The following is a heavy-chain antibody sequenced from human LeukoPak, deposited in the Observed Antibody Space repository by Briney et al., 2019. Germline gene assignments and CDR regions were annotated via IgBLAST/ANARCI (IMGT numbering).Heavy chain of an antibody. CDR2: VSYDGSNK. V-gene: IGHV3-30*03. CDR1: GFTFSNYG. J-gene: IGHJ4*02. D-gene: IGHD3-10*01. Sequence: GGSLRLSCAASGFTFSNYGMHWVRQAPGKGREWVAVVSYDGSNKYYADSMKGRFTISRDNSKNTLYLQMNSLRAEDTAVYYCARDFVTMVRGVNRYYFDYWGQGTLVTVSS. CDR3: ARDFVTMVRGVNRYYFDY.